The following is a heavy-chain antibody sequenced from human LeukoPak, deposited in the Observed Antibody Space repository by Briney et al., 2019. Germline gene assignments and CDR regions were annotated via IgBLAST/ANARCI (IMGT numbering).Heavy chain of an antibody. J-gene: IGHJ4*02. Sequence: GGSLRLSCAASGFTFDDYAMHWGRQAPGKGLEWGSGISWNSGSIGYADSVKGRFTISRDNAKNSLYLQMNSLRAEDTALYYCAKARAVVAESSFDYWGQGTLVTVS. CDR1: GFTFDDYA. CDR2: ISWNSGSI. D-gene: IGHD2-15*01. CDR3: AKARAVVAESSFDY. V-gene: IGHV3-9*01.